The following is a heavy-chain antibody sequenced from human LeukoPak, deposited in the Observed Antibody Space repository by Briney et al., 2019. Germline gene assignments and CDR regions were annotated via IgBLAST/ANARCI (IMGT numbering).Heavy chain of an antibody. Sequence: NLSQTLSLTCAISGDSVSSGSAAWNWIRQSPLRGLEWLGRTYYRSKWYNDYAVSVKSRITINPDTSKNQFSLQLNSVTPEDTALYYCARDNSYGYFYFDFWGQGTLVTVSS. CDR2: TYYRSKWYN. D-gene: IGHD5-18*01. V-gene: IGHV6-1*01. CDR3: ARDNSYGYFYFDF. CDR1: GDSVSSGSAA. J-gene: IGHJ4*02.